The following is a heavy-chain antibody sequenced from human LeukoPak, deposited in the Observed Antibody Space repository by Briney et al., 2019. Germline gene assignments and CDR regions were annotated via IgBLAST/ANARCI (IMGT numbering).Heavy chain of an antibody. Sequence: PSETLSLTCTVSGGSISSSSYYWGWIRQPPGKGLEWIGSIYYSGSTCYNPSLKSRVTISVDTSKNQFSLKLSSVTAADTAVYYCARHGDLGGYDSWIWFDPWGQGTLVTVSS. D-gene: IGHD5-12*01. V-gene: IGHV4-39*01. CDR1: GGSISSSSYY. CDR3: ARHGDLGGYDSWIWFDP. J-gene: IGHJ5*02. CDR2: IYYSGST.